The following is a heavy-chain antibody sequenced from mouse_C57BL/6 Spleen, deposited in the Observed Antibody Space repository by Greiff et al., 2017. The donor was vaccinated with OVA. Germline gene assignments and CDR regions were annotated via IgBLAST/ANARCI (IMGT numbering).Heavy chain of an antibody. CDR3: GRDRPYAMDY. CDR2: IRSKSSNYAT. Sequence: EVKLVESGGGLVQPKGSLKLSCAASGFTFNTYAMHWVRQAPGKGLEWVARIRSKSSNYATYYAVSVKDRFTIYREDSQSMLYLQMNNLKSEDTAMYYCGRDRPYAMDYWGKGTSVTVSS. V-gene: IGHV10-3*01. J-gene: IGHJ4*01. CDR1: GFTFNTYA.